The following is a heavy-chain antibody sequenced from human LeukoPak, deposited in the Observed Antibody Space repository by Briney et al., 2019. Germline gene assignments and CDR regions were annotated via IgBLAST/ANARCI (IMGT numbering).Heavy chain of an antibody. CDR2: INPSGGST. Sequence: ASVKDSCKASGYTFTSYYMHWVRQAPGQGLEWMGIINPSGGSTSYPQKFQGRVTMTRDMSTSTVYMELSSLRSEDTAVYYCARDTRLGAARLTSAYYFDYWGQGTLVTVSS. J-gene: IGHJ4*02. V-gene: IGHV1-46*01. CDR1: GYTFTSYY. CDR3: ARDTRLGAARLTSAYYFDY. D-gene: IGHD6-6*01.